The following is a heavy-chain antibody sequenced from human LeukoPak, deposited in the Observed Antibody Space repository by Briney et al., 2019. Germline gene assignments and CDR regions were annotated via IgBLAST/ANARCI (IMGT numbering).Heavy chain of an antibody. J-gene: IGHJ4*02. V-gene: IGHV4-59*01. CDR1: SGSISSYY. CDR3: ARGNGPIVAQQLVRYRESLPLISV. Sequence: PSETLSLTCTVSSGSISSYYWSWIRQPPGKGLEWIGYIYYSGSTSYNPSLKSRVTISVDTSKNQLSLKLSSVTAADTAVYYCARGNGPIVAQQLVRYRESLPLISVWGQGTLVTVSS. D-gene: IGHD6-13*01. CDR2: IYYSGST.